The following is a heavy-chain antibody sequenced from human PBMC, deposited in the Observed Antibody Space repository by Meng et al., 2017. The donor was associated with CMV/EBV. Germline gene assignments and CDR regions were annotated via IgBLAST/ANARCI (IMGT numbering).Heavy chain of an antibody. J-gene: IGHJ4*02. CDR1: GSSINSANNI. Sequence: QRQLQQSGPGRVKASGTLSLTCADSGSSINSANNIWGWIRQSRGKGLVWSASIYYSKSTYYNPALKRRVAIAGDTAKNQFFLRLSSVTTADTAVYYCVRPGMGFERNAYWGQGTLVTVSS. D-gene: IGHD3-10*01. CDR2: IYYSKST. CDR3: VRPGMGFERNAY. V-gene: IGHV4-39*07.